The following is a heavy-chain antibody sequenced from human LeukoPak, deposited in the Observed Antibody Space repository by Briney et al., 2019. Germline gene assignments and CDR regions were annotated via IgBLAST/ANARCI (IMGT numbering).Heavy chain of an antibody. J-gene: IGHJ5*02. V-gene: IGHV1-18*01. CDR1: GYTFTSYG. CDR3: ARATTMVRGVIITNWFDP. D-gene: IGHD3-10*01. Sequence: GASVEVSCKASGYTFTSYGISWVRQAPGQGLEWMGWISAYNGNTNYAQKLQGRVTMTTDTSTSTAYMELRSLRSDDTAVYYCARATTMVRGVIITNWFDPWGQGTLVTVSS. CDR2: ISAYNGNT.